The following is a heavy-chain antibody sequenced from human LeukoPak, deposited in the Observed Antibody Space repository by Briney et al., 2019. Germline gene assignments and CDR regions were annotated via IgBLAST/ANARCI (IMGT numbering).Heavy chain of an antibody. CDR3: ARGGRRFGELLSEDY. V-gene: IGHV4-31*03. D-gene: IGHD3-10*01. Sequence: SETLSLTCTVSGGSISSGGYYWSWIRQHPGKGLEWLGYIYYSGSTYYNPSLKSRVTISVDTSKNQFSLKLSSVTAADTAVYYCARGGRRFGELLSEDYWGQGTLVTVSS. CDR2: IYYSGST. J-gene: IGHJ4*02. CDR1: GGSISSGGYY.